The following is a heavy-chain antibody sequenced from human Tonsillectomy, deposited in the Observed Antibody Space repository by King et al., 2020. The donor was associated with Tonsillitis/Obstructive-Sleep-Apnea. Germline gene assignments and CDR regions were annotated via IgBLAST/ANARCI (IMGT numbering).Heavy chain of an antibody. CDR3: ARYYGLDYFDY. CDR2: IYWYDDK. Sequence: TLKESGPTLVKPTQTLTLTCTFSGFSLSTSGVGVGWIRQPPGKALEWLALIYWYDDKRYSPSLKSSLTSTKDTSKNQVVLTMTNMDPVDTATYYCARYYGLDYFDYWGQGTLVTVSS. CDR1: GFSLSTSGVG. J-gene: IGHJ4*02. V-gene: IGHV2-5*01. D-gene: IGHD4-17*01.